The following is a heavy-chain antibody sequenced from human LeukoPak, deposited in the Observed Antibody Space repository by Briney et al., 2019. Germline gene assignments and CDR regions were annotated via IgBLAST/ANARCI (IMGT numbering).Heavy chain of an antibody. D-gene: IGHD2-15*01. CDR3: ARDKILVAGRYYYYYGMDV. Sequence: SETLSLTCAVSGGSISSGGYSWSWIRQPPGKGLEWIGYIYHSGSTYYNPSLKGRVTISVDRSKNQFSLKLSSVTAADTAVYYCARDKILVAGRYYYYYGMDVWGQGTTVTVSS. CDR2: IYHSGST. CDR1: GGSISSGGYS. V-gene: IGHV4-30-2*01. J-gene: IGHJ6*02.